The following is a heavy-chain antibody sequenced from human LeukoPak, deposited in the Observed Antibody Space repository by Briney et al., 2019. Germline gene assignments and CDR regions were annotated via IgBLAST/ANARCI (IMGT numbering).Heavy chain of an antibody. CDR1: GYTFTSYG. J-gene: IGHJ4*02. D-gene: IGHD3-3*01. CDR3: ARGRIFGVGLAGFDY. Sequence: ASVKVSCKASGYTFTSYGISWVRQAPGQGLEWMGWISAYNGNTNYAQKLQGRVTMTTDTSTSTAYMGLRSLRSDDTAVYYCARGRIFGVGLAGFDYWGQGTLVTVSS. V-gene: IGHV1-18*01. CDR2: ISAYNGNT.